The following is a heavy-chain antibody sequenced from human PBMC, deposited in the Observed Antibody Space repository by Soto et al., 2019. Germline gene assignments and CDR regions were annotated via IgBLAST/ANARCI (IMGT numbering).Heavy chain of an antibody. Sequence: PSETLSLTCAVSGGSISRGGYAWSWIRQPPGKGLEWIGYIDHSGSTYYIPALESRVTISVDRSKNQFSLKLSSVTAADTAVYYGARAGYCSSTSCRWFDPWGQGTLVTVSS. CDR1: GGSISRGGYA. D-gene: IGHD2-2*01. V-gene: IGHV4-30-2*01. CDR3: ARAGYCSSTSCRWFDP. CDR2: IDHSGST. J-gene: IGHJ5*02.